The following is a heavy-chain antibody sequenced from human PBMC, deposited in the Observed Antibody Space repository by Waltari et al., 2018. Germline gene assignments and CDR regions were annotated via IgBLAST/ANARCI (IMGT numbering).Heavy chain of an antibody. Sequence: QVQLQQWGAGLLKPSETLSLTCAVYGGSFSGYYWSWIRQPPGKGLEWIGEINHSGSTNYNPSLKSRVTISVDTSKNQFSLKLSSVTAADTAVYYCASADLPDGYNYYYWGQGTLVTVSS. CDR3: ASADLPDGYNYYY. D-gene: IGHD5-12*01. CDR2: INHSGST. J-gene: IGHJ4*02. V-gene: IGHV4-34*01. CDR1: GGSFSGYY.